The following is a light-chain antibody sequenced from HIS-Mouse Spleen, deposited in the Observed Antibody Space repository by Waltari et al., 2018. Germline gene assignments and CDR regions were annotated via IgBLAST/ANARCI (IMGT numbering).Light chain of an antibody. J-gene: IGKJ4*01. V-gene: IGKV1-33*01. CDR3: QQYDNLPLT. CDR2: DAS. Sequence: IQMTQSPSSLSPSVGDRVTITCQASQDISNYLNWYQQKPGKAPKFLIYDASNLETGVPSRFSGSGSGTDFTFTISSLQPEDIATYYCQQYDNLPLTFGGGTKVEIK. CDR1: QDISNY.